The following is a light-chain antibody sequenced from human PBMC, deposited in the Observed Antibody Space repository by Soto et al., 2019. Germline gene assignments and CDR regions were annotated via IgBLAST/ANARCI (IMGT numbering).Light chain of an antibody. Sequence: QSALTQPPSVSAAPGQKVTISCSGSSSNIGNNYVSWYQQLPGTAPKLLIYENNKRPSGIPDRFSGSKSGTSATLGITGLQTGDEADYYCGTWDSSLGVWVFGGGTKLTVL. CDR2: ENN. CDR3: GTWDSSLGVWV. CDR1: SSNIGNNY. V-gene: IGLV1-51*02. J-gene: IGLJ3*02.